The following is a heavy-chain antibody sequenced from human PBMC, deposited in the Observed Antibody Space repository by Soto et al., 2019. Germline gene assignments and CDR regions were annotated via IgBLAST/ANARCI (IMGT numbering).Heavy chain of an antibody. Sequence: EVQLVESGGVVVQPGASLRLSCAASGFSFEDYFMHWVRQVPGRGLEWVSLISGNGDVTYYADSVKGRLTISRDNSKNSLYLQMNSLRTEDTAFYYCGKDDTRTIDYWGQGTLVTVSS. V-gene: IGHV3-43*01. CDR2: ISGNGDVT. CDR1: GFSFEDYF. CDR3: GKDDTRTIDY. J-gene: IGHJ4*02. D-gene: IGHD3-3*01.